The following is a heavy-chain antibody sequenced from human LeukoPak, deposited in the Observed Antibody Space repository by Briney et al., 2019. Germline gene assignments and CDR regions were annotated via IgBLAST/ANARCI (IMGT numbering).Heavy chain of an antibody. V-gene: IGHV4-39*01. CDR2: IYYSGST. Sequence: SETLSLTCTVSGGSISSSSYYWGWIRQPPGKGLEWIGSIYYSGSTYYNPSLKSRVTISVDTSKNQFSLKLSSVTAADTAVYYCARSVPTYYYDSSGTRPDAFDIWGQGTMVTVSS. D-gene: IGHD3-22*01. CDR3: ARSVPTYYYDSSGTRPDAFDI. J-gene: IGHJ3*02. CDR1: GGSISSSSYY.